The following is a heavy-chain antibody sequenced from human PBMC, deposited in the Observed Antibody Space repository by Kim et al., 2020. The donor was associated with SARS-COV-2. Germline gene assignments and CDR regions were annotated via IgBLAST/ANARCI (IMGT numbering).Heavy chain of an antibody. CDR1: GYGFTIDF. CDR3: AGHHDFWSGYYPPYFDS. D-gene: IGHD3-3*01. V-gene: IGHV5-10-1*01. CDR2: IDPSNSNT. J-gene: IGHJ4*01. Sequence: GESLKISCKASGYGFTIDFISWVRQMPGKGLEWMGRIDPSNSNTNYNPSFHGRVFISADKTTNTAYLQWSSLKASETAIYYCAGHHDFWSGYYPPYFDSW.